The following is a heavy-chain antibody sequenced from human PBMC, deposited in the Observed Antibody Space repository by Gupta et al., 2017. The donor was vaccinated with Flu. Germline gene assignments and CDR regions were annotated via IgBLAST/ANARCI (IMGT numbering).Heavy chain of an antibody. V-gene: IGHV3-49*04. CDR2: IRSKAYDGTT. CDR3: ATSHIAARRGYYFYAMDV. D-gene: IGHD2-21*01. J-gene: IGHJ6*02. Sequence: EVQLVESGGGLVQPGRSLRLSCPTSGFSFGDYALSWVRQAPGKGLEWLGFIRSKAYDGTTEYAASVDGRFTISRDDSKSIVFLQMDGLKTEDTGVYYCATSHIAARRGYYFYAMDVWGQGTTVTVSS. CDR1: GFSFGDYA.